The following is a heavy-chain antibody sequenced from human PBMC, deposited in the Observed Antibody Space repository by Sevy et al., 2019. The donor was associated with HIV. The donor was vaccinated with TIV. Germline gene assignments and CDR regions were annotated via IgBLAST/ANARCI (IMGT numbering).Heavy chain of an antibody. CDR2: ISYHGRDK. V-gene: IGHV3-30*18. D-gene: IGHD3-9*01. Sequence: GESLKISCAASGFTFSSYGMHWVRQAPGKGLEWVAVISYHGRDKFYADSVKGRFTISRDNSDNILYLHMNSLRSEDTAVYYCAKDFTGYNGMDVWGQGTMVTVSS. J-gene: IGHJ6*02. CDR3: AKDFTGYNGMDV. CDR1: GFTFSSYG.